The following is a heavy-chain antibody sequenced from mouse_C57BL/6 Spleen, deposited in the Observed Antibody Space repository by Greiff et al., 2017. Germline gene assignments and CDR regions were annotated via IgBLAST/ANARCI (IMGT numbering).Heavy chain of an antibody. J-gene: IGHJ4*01. D-gene: IGHD2-4*01. CDR1: GFAFSSSW. CDR3: ARLGLRGYAMGY. Sequence: QVQLQQSGPELVKPGASVKISCKASGFAFSSSWMNWVKQRPGKGLEWIGRIYPGDGDTNYNGKFKGQATLTADKSSSTAYMQLSSLTSEDSAVYFGARLGLRGYAMGYWGQGTSVTVSS. CDR2: IYPGDGDT. V-gene: IGHV1-82*01.